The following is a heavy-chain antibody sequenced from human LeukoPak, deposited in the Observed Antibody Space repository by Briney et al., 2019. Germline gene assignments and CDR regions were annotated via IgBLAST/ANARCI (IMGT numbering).Heavy chain of an antibody. CDR2: IKQAGSEN. D-gene: IGHD5-18*01. CDR1: GFIFSSYW. Sequence: PGGSLRLSCAASGFIFSSYWMTWVRQAPGKGLEWVANIKQAGSENSYVDSVKGRFTISRDNSKNTLYLQMNSLRAEDTAVYYCARVEVNTAMASYWYFDLWGRGTLVTVSS. V-gene: IGHV3-7*03. J-gene: IGHJ2*01. CDR3: ARVEVNTAMASYWYFDL.